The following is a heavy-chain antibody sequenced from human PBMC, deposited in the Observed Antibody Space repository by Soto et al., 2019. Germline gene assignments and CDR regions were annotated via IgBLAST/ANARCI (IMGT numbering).Heavy chain of an antibody. CDR1: GGCISSSRYY. CDR3: SRHIESALEI. V-gene: IGHV4-39*01. D-gene: IGHD1-26*01. Sequence: QLELQESGPRLVKPSETLFPTSTVSGGCISSSRYYLGWISQPPGKGLEWIGSIYYSGITYYNPSRKSRVTKCVGTTRNRSALKLSAVTAADTAVYYCSRHIESALEIWGQGTMVAVSS. J-gene: IGHJ3*02. CDR2: IYYSGIT.